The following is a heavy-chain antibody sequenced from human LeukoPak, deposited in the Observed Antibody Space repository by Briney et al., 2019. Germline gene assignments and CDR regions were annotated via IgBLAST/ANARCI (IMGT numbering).Heavy chain of an antibody. CDR3: AKEGGWYEYH. D-gene: IGHD6-19*01. J-gene: IGHJ5*02. Sequence: PGGSLRLSCAASGFTFTTYAMSWVRQAPGKGLEWVSGISGSGGSTYYADSVKGRFTISRDNSKNTLYLQMNSLRAEDTAVYYCAKEGGWYEYHWGQGTLVTVSS. CDR1: GFTFTTYA. CDR2: ISGSGGST. V-gene: IGHV3-23*01.